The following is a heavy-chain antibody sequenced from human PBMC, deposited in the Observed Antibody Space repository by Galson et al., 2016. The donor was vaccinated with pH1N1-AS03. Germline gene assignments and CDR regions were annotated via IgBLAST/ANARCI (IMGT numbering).Heavy chain of an antibody. Sequence: VKVSCKASGDSFSSYAFTWVRLAPGQGLEWMGGIIPIFGKPQYAQKFQGRVTIIADESTTTVYMDLSSLISDDTAMYYCARDGPGIVRANAHWGQGTLVTVSS. CDR3: ARDGPGIVRANAH. J-gene: IGHJ1*01. D-gene: IGHD1-14*01. CDR2: IIPIFGKP. V-gene: IGHV1-69*01. CDR1: GDSFSSYA.